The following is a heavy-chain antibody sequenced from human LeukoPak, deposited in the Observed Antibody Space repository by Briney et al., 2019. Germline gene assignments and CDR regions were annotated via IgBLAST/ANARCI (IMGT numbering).Heavy chain of an antibody. J-gene: IGHJ4*02. V-gene: IGHV3-7*01. CDR2: IKQDGSEK. D-gene: IGHD3-16*02. CDR3: ARDRDYVWGSYRYSPLFDY. Sequence: GGSLRLSCAASGFIFSSYWMSWVRQAPGKGLEWVANIKQDGSEKYYVDSVKGRFTISRDNAKNSLYLQMNSLRAEDTAVYYCARDRDYVWGSYRYSPLFDYWGQGTLVTVSS. CDR1: GFIFSSYW.